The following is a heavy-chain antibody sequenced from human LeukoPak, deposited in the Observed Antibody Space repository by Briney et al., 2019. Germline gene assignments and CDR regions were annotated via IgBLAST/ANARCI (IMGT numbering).Heavy chain of an antibody. CDR1: GFTFSTYS. V-gene: IGHV3-23*01. Sequence: GGSLRLSCASSGFTFSTYSINWVPQAPGKGLEWVSGISGSGGTTYYADSVKGRFTISRDNSKNTLYLQMNYLRAEDTALYYCAKNIAASTTTFDYWGQGTLVTVSS. J-gene: IGHJ4*02. CDR2: ISGSGGTT. D-gene: IGHD6-13*01. CDR3: AKNIAASTTTFDY.